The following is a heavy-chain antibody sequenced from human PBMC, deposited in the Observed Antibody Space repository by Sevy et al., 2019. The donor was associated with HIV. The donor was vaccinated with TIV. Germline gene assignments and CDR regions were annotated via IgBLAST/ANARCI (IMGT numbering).Heavy chain of an antibody. D-gene: IGHD2-2*01. CDR3: ARQVVPAAMPDYYYYGMDV. Sequence: GGSLRLSCAASGFTFSSYSMNWVRQAPGKGLEWVSSISSSSSYLYYADSVKGRFTISRDNAKNSLYLQMNSLRAEDTAVYYCARQVVPAAMPDYYYYGMDVWGQGTTVTVSS. CDR1: GFTFSSYS. CDR2: ISSSSSYL. V-gene: IGHV3-21*01. J-gene: IGHJ6*02.